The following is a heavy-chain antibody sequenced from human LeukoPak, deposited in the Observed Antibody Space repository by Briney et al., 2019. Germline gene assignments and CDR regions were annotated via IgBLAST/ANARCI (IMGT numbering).Heavy chain of an antibody. J-gene: IGHJ6*03. CDR2: INPNSGGT. Sequence: ASAKVSCKASGYTFTGYYMHWVRQAPGQGLEWMGWINPNSGGTNYAQKFQGRVTMTRDTSISTAYMELSRLRSDDTAVYYCARDRVYCSSTSCYIYYYYMDVWGKGTTVTVSS. CDR1: GYTFTGYY. CDR3: ARDRVYCSSTSCYIYYYYMDV. D-gene: IGHD2-2*02. V-gene: IGHV1-2*02.